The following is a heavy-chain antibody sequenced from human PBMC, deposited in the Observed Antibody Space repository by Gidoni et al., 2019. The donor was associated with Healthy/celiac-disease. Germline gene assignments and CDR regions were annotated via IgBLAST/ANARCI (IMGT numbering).Heavy chain of an antibody. D-gene: IGHD1-26*01. CDR3: ARDLGNSGSYYYYYYGMDV. CDR2: IYTSGST. V-gene: IGHV4-61*02. Sequence: QVQLQESGPGLVKPSQTLSLTCTVSGGSISSGSYYWSWIRQPAGKGLEWIGRIYTSGSTNYNPSLKSRVTISVDTSKNQFSLKLSSVTAADTAVYYCARDLGNSGSYYYYYYGMDVWGQGTTVTVSS. J-gene: IGHJ6*02. CDR1: GGSISSGSYY.